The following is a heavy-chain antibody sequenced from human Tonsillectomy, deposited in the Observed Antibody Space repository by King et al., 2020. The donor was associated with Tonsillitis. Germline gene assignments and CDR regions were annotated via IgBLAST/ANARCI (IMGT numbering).Heavy chain of an antibody. D-gene: IGHD3-16*01. Sequence: VQLAESGGGVVQPGTSLRLSCAASGFTFGNYGMHWVRQAPGKGLEWVALIAYDASYENYADSVKGRFTISRDNSKNTLYLKMNSLRVEDTAVYYCAKDGIGLSGWYFDLWGRGTLVTVSS. CDR3: AKDGIGLSGWYFDL. J-gene: IGHJ2*01. CDR1: GFTFGNYG. V-gene: IGHV3-30*18. CDR2: IAYDASYE.